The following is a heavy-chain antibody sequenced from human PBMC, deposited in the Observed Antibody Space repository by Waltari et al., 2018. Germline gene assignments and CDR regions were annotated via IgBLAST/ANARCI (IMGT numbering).Heavy chain of an antibody. D-gene: IGHD2-21*02. CDR3: ARHFFTMTADYFDS. J-gene: IGHJ4*02. V-gene: IGHV4-34*01. CDR1: GGSSSAFY. CDR2: IYHGGST. Sequence: QVHLQQSGAGLLRPAQTLSLTCTVYGGSSSAFYWSWIRQAPGKGLEWLGEIYHGGSTNYNPSLRSRITMSLDTSRGQFSLKLASVTAADMAIYYCARHFFTMTADYFDSWGQGTPVSVSS.